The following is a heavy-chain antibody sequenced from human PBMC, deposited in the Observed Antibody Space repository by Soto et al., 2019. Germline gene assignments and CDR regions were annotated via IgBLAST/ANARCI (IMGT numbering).Heavy chain of an antibody. Sequence: QVQLVQSGAEVKKPGSSVKVSCKASGGTFSSYAISWVRQAPGQGLEWMGGFDPEDGETIYAQKFQGRVTMTEDTSTDTAYMELSSLRSEDTAVYYCATFGSYYSNWFDPWGQGTLVTVSS. V-gene: IGHV1-24*01. CDR1: GGTFSSYA. J-gene: IGHJ5*02. CDR3: ATFGSYYSNWFDP. D-gene: IGHD1-26*01. CDR2: FDPEDGET.